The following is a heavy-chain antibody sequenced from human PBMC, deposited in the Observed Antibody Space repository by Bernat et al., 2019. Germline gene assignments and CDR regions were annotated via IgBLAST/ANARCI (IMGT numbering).Heavy chain of an antibody. J-gene: IGHJ6*03. CDR1: GFNFSNAW. CDR3: TTDRTFGGVIAFYYYYMDV. CDR2: IKSKTDGGTT. D-gene: IGHD3-16*02. Sequence: EVQLVESGGGLVKPGGSLRLSCAASGFNFSNAWMSWVRQAPGKGLEWVGRIKSKTDGGTTDYAAPVKGRFTISRDDSKNTLYLQMNSLKTEDTAVYYCTTDRTFGGVIAFYYYYMDVWGKGTTVTVSS. V-gene: IGHV3-15*01.